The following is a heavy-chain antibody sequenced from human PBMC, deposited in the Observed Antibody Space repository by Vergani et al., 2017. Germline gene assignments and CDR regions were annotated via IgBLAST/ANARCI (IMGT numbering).Heavy chain of an antibody. J-gene: IGHJ4*02. V-gene: IGHV3-74*03. D-gene: IGHD4-17*01. CDR2: IKSDGSIT. CDR3: AKDGRENSDYGYFDY. Sequence: DVHLAESGGGFFQPGGSLRLSCSASGFSFNSYWMHWVRQVPGKGLLWVSRIKSDGSITAYADSVKGRFTISRDNAQNTLYLQMNSLRVEDTGVYYCAKDGRENSDYGYFDYWGQGTLVTVSS. CDR1: GFSFNSYW.